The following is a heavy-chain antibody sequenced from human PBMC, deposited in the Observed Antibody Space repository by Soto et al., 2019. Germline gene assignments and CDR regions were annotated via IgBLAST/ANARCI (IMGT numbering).Heavy chain of an antibody. CDR1: GFTFSNAW. J-gene: IGHJ6*02. V-gene: IGHV3-15*07. D-gene: IGHD2-8*01. CDR3: TTGDCTNGVCYARGHYYYYGMDV. Sequence: GGSLRLSCAASGFTFSNAWMNWVRQAPGKGLEWVGRIKSKTDGGTTDYAAPVKGRFTISRDDSKNTLYLQMNSLKTEDTAVYYCTTGDCTNGVCYARGHYYYYGMDVWGQGTTVTVSS. CDR2: IKSKTDGGTT.